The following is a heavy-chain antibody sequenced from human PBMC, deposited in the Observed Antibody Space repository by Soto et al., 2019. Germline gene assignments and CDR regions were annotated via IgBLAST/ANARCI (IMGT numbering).Heavy chain of an antibody. V-gene: IGHV1-18*01. J-gene: IGHJ5*01. CDR1: GYTFNRYA. Sequence: QVQLVQSGGEVKKPGASVKVSCKASGYTFNRYAISCVRHAPGQGLEWMGWISPSTGATDPAQTFQARDFMTLDIFTDTADIELSSLRSDDTAVYYCVTCDCSVGSCYACLHVDFWGRGTLVNVS. D-gene: IGHD2-15*01. CDR3: VTCDCSVGSCYACLHVDF. CDR2: ISPSTGAT.